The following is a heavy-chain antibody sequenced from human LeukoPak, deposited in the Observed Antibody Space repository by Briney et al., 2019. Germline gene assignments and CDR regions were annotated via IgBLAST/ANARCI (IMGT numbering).Heavy chain of an antibody. D-gene: IGHD3-22*01. CDR2: IYYSGST. J-gene: IGHJ3*02. CDR1: GGSISSSSYY. Sequence: PSETPSLTCTVSGGSISSSSYYWGWIRQPPGKGLEWIGSIYYSGSTYYNPSLKSRVTISVDTSKNQFSLKLSSVTAADTAVHYCARPAAYYYDSSGPPDAFDIWGQGTMVTVSS. CDR3: ARPAAYYYDSSGPPDAFDI. V-gene: IGHV4-39*01.